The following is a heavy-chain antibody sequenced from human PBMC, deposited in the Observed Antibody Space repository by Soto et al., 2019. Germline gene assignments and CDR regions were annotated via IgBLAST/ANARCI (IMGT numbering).Heavy chain of an antibody. Sequence: GGSLRLSCVGSGFAFSSYGMHWVRQAPGKGLEWVAVISYDGSNFYYADSVRGRFTISRDIPTNTMYLQMNSLRAEDTAMYCCARPGRNYWSGRYYFDYWGQGTQVTVSS. CDR2: ISYDGSNF. D-gene: IGHD3-3*01. CDR1: GFAFSSYG. V-gene: IGHV3-30*03. J-gene: IGHJ4*02. CDR3: ARPGRNYWSGRYYFDY.